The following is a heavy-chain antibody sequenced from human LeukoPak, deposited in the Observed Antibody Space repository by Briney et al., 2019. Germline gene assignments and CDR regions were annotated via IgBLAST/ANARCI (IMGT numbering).Heavy chain of an antibody. CDR1: GFTVSSSF. CDR3: AKQTMVRGVISDY. Sequence: GGSLRLSCAASGFTVSSSFMGWVRQAPGKGLEWVSVIYGGGNPYYADSVKGRFTISRDNSENTLYLQMNSLRAEDTAVYYCAKQTMVRGVISDYWGQGTLVTVSS. D-gene: IGHD3-10*01. CDR2: IYGGGNP. V-gene: IGHV3-66*04. J-gene: IGHJ4*02.